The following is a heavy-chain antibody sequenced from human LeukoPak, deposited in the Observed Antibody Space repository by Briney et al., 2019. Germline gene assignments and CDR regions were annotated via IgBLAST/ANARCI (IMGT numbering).Heavy chain of an antibody. Sequence: GGSLRLSCAASGFTFSTHWMHWVRQVPGKGLVWLSRINSDGSITTYVDSVKGRFTISRDNAKNTLYLQMNSLRAEDTAMYYCVRGVGTTSNDYWGQGTLVTVSS. CDR2: INSDGSIT. CDR3: VRGVGTTSNDY. D-gene: IGHD1-26*01. CDR1: GFTFSTHW. J-gene: IGHJ4*02. V-gene: IGHV3-74*01.